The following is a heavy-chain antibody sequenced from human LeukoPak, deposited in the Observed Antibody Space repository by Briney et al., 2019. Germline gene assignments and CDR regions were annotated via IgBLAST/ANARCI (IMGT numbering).Heavy chain of an antibody. V-gene: IGHV1-69*04. D-gene: IGHD1-26*01. CDR1: GGAFSSYA. CDR3: ARAISGSYHYGMDV. CDR2: IIPILGIA. Sequence: SVKVSCKASGGAFSSYAISWVRQAPGQGLEWMGRIIPILGIANYAQKFQGRVTITADKSTSTAYMELSSLRSEDTAVYYCARAISGSYHYGMDVWGQGTTVTVSS. J-gene: IGHJ6*02.